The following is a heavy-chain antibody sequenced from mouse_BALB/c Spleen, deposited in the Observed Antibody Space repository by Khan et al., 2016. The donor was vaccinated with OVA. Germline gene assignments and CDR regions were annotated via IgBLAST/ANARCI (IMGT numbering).Heavy chain of an antibody. J-gene: IGHJ3*01. V-gene: IGHV6-6*02. D-gene: IGHD2-13*01. CDR1: GFTFSNFW. Sequence: EVKLEVSGGGLVQPGGSMKLSCVASGFTFSNFWMNWVRQSPEKGLEWVAEIRLKSNNYATHYAESVKGRFTISRDDSKSSVYLQMNNLRAEDTGIYDCSRPSGDYAWFAYWGQGTLVTVSA. CDR2: IRLKSNNYAT. CDR3: SRPSGDYAWFAY.